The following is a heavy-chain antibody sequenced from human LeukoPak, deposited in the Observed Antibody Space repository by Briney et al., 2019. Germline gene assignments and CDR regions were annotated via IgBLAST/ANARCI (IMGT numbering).Heavy chain of an antibody. D-gene: IGHD1-26*01. CDR2: IWNSGIT. CDR3: ARLSGSPSKFDY. V-gene: IGHV4-59*08. CDR1: TGSMPTYY. Sequence: SSETLSLTCTVSTGSMPTYYWSWIRQPPGKGLEWIGFIWNSGITNYNPSLKSRVTISVDTSKNQFSLKLSSVTAADTAVYYCARLSGSPSKFDYWGQGTLVTVFS. J-gene: IGHJ4*02.